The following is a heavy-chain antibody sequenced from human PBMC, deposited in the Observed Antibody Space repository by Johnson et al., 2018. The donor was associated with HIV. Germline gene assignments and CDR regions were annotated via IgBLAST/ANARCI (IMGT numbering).Heavy chain of an antibody. CDR2: ISYDGTHK. Sequence: QVQLVESGGGVVQPGRSLRLSCAASGFIFSSYAMHWVRQAPGKGLEWVAVISYDGTHKYYADSVKGRFTISRDNIKNTLYLQMNSLRTEDTALYYCAKERGYGSWYNDAFDIWGQGTMVTVSS. V-gene: IGHV3-30-3*01. J-gene: IGHJ3*02. CDR1: GFIFSSYA. CDR3: AKERGYGSWYNDAFDI. D-gene: IGHD6-13*01.